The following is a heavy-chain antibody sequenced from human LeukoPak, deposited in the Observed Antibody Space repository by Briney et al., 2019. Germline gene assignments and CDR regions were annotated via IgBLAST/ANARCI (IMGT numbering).Heavy chain of an antibody. Sequence: GGSLRLSCADSGFTFSSYWIHGVRQAPGKGLVWLSRINSDGSSTIYADSVKGRFTISRDNAKNTLYLQMNSLRAEDTAVYYCARDRSLWGDSIDYWGQGTLVTVSS. CDR3: ARDRSLWGDSIDY. J-gene: IGHJ4*02. D-gene: IGHD2-21*02. CDR2: INSDGSST. CDR1: GFTFSSYW. V-gene: IGHV3-74*01.